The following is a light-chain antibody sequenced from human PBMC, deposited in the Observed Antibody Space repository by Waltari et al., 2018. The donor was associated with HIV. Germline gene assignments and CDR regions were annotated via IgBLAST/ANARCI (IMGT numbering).Light chain of an antibody. J-gene: IGKJ1*01. Sequence: EIVLPQSQPPLSVPPGERPTAPCRASQSVSRNLAWYQQKPGQAPRLLIYGASTRATGIPARFSGSGSGTEFTLTISSLQSEDFAVYYCQQYNNWPPRTFGQGTKVEIK. V-gene: IGKV3-15*01. CDR2: GAS. CDR3: QQYNNWPPRT. CDR1: QSVSRN.